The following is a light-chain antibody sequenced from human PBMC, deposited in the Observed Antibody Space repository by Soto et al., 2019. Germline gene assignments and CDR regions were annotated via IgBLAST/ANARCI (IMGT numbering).Light chain of an antibody. CDR3: SSYTSSSTEV. V-gene: IGLV2-14*01. CDR1: SSDVGAYNY. CDR2: EVS. J-gene: IGLJ1*01. Sequence: QSVLTQRASVSGSPGQSITISCTGTSSDVGAYNYVSWYQQHPGKAPKLMIYEVSNRPSGVSNRFSGSKSGNTASLTIFGLQAEDEADYYCSSYTSSSTEVFGTGTKLTVL.